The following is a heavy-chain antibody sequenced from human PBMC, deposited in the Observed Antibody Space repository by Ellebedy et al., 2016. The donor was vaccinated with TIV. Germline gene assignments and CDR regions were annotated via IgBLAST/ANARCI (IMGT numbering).Heavy chain of an antibody. V-gene: IGHV1-18*01. CDR1: GYAFGSYI. CDR3: TRDMVQGMVARYLWFDF. D-gene: IGHD3-10*01. J-gene: IGHJ4*02. CDR2: ISPYTGDT. Sequence: ASVKVSCKASGYAFGSYIMSWVRQAPGQGLEWMGWISPYTGDTKYAQRVQGRVTLTTDSSTSTAYMELRNLKSDDTAVYYCTRDMVQGMVARYLWFDFWGQGTLVTVSS.